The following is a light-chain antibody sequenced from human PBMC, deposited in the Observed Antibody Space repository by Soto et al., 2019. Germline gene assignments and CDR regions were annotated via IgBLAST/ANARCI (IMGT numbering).Light chain of an antibody. CDR1: QSVSSSY. V-gene: IGKV3-20*01. Sequence: EIVLTKSPGTLSLSPGERATLSCRASQSVSSSYLAWYQQKPGQAPRLLIYGASSRATGIPDRFSGSGSGTDFTLTISRLEPEDFAVYYCQQYGSSPMWTFGQGTKLEIK. CDR3: QQYGSSPMWT. J-gene: IGKJ2*02. CDR2: GAS.